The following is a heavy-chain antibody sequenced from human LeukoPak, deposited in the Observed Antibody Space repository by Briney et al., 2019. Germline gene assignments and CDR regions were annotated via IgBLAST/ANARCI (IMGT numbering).Heavy chain of an antibody. CDR2: INPSGGST. D-gene: IGHD3-10*01. CDR3: ARKNGGYYYGWETTGLGNGFAP. CDR1: GYTFTSYY. V-gene: IGHV1-46*01. J-gene: IGHJ5*02. Sequence: ASVKVSCKASGYTFTSYYMHWVRQAPGQGLEWMGIINPSGGSTSYAQKFQGRVTMTRDTSTSTVYMELSSLRSEDTAVSYCARKNGGYYYGWETTGLGNGFAPWGKGPLVTSSS.